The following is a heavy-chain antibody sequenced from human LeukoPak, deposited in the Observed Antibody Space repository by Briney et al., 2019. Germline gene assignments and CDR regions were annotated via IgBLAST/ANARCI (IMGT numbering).Heavy chain of an antibody. V-gene: IGHV4-59*01. CDR2: IYNSGNT. J-gene: IGHJ6*04. Sequence: SETLSLTCIVSGDSISSYHRTWIRQPPGKTLEWIGYIYNSGNTNYNPSLKSRVTMSLDTSRNQVSLKLTSVTAADTAVYYCARKDGDGWGRGTTVTISS. CDR1: GDSISSYH. CDR3: ARKDGDG. D-gene: IGHD2-15*01.